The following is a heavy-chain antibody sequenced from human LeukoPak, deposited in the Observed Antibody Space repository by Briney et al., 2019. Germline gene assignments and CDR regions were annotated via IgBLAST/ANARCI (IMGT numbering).Heavy chain of an antibody. V-gene: IGHV1-2*02. Sequence: ASVKVSCKASGYTFTGYYMHWVRQAPGQGLEWMGWINPNSGGTNYAQKFQGRVTMTRDTSISTAYMELSRLRSDDTAVYYCAREFRKGENWFDPWGQGTLVTVSS. J-gene: IGHJ5*02. CDR1: GYTFTGYY. CDR3: AREFRKGENWFDP. D-gene: IGHD3-16*01. CDR2: INPNSGGT.